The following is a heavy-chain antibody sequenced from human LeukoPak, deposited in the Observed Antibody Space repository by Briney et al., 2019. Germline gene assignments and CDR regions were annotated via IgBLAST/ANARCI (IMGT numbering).Heavy chain of an antibody. CDR1: GFTFSGYG. J-gene: IGHJ6*02. CDR3: ARGRRAYYYYGMDV. V-gene: IGHV3-33*01. CDR2: IWYDGSND. Sequence: PGGSLRLSCAASGFTFSGYGMHWVRQAPGKGLEWVAVIWYDGSNDDYADSVKGRFTISRDNSKSTLYLQMNSLRAEDTAVYYCARGRRAYYYYGMDVWGQGTTVTVSS.